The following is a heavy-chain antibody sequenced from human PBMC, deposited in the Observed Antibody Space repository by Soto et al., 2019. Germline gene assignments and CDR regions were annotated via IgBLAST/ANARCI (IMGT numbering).Heavy chain of an antibody. CDR2: IDWDDYK. CDR1: GFSLSTGAMR. D-gene: IGHD6-13*01. V-gene: IGHV2-70*04. Sequence: SGPTLVNPTQTLTLTCTFSGFSLSTGAMRVNWIRHPPGKALEWLARIDWDDYKFYSTSLKTRLTISKDTSKNEVVLTMTNMGPVDTGTYYCARSAHSNSWSFDSWGQGTLVTVSS. J-gene: IGHJ4*02. CDR3: ARSAHSNSWSFDS.